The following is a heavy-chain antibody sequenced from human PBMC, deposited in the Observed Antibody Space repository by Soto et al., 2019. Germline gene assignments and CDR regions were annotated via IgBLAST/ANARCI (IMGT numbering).Heavy chain of an antibody. CDR3: ARYSKLYDLLTGHTPLHYDMDV. D-gene: IGHD3-9*01. CDR1: GGTFSSYA. CDR2: IIPIFGTA. V-gene: IGHV1-69*01. J-gene: IGHJ6*02. Sequence: QVQLVQSGAEVKKPGSSVKVSCKASGGTFSSYAISWVRQAPGQGLEWMGWIIPIFGTANYAQKFQGRVTITADESTSKAVMELSRLRSEDTAVYYCARYSKLYDLLTGHTPLHYDMDVWDQGTTVTVSS.